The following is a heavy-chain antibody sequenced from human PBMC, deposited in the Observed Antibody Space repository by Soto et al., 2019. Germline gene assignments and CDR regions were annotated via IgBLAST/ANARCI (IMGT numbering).Heavy chain of an antibody. CDR1: GGSVSSGSYY. D-gene: IGHD3-9*01. CDR3: ARDSGRRYDILTGYYHTSYGMDV. Sequence: SETLSLTCTVSGGSVSSGSYYWSWIRQPPGKGLEWIGYIYYSGSTNYNLSLKSRVTISVDTSKNQFSLKLSSVTAADTAVYYCARDSGRRYDILTGYYHTSYGMDVWGQGTTVTVSS. V-gene: IGHV4-61*01. J-gene: IGHJ6*02. CDR2: IYYSGST.